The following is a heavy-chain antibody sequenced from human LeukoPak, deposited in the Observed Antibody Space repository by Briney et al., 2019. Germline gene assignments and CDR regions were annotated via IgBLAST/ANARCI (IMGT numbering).Heavy chain of an antibody. CDR2: MNPNSGNT. CDR3: FQAEDGIRYFDWLLSPRYNWFDP. D-gene: IGHD3-9*01. J-gene: IGHJ5*02. Sequence: ASVKVSCKASGYTFTSYEINWVRQANGQGLEWMGWMNPNSGNTGYAQKFQGRVTMTRTTSISTAYMELSSLRSEDTAVYFFFQAEDGIRYFDWLLSPRYNWFDPWGQGTLVTVSS. CDR1: GYTFTSYE. V-gene: IGHV1-8*01.